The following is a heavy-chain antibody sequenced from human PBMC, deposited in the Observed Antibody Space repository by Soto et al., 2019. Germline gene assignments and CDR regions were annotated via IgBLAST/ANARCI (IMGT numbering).Heavy chain of an antibody. CDR2: INHSGST. J-gene: IGHJ4*02. CDR3: ARDRYSNGWYDY. V-gene: IGHV4-34*01. D-gene: IGHD6-19*01. Sequence: SETLSLTCAVYGGSFSGYYWSWIRQPPGKGLEWIGEINHSGSTNYNPSLKSRVTISVDTSKNQFSLKLTSATAADTAVYYCARDRYSNGWYDYWGQGTLVTVSS. CDR1: GGSFSGYY.